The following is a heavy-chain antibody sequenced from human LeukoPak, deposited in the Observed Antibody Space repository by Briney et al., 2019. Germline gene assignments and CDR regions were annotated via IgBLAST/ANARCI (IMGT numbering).Heavy chain of an antibody. CDR1: GFTFSSYA. CDR3: ARVTGAHLDY. J-gene: IGHJ4*02. Sequence: GGSLRLSCAASGFTFSSYAMHWVRQAPGEGLEYVSAISSNGGSTYYANSVKGRFTISRDNSKNTLYLQMGSLRAEDMAVYYCARVTGAHLDYWGQGTLVTVSS. CDR2: ISSNGGST. V-gene: IGHV3-64*01. D-gene: IGHD3-10*01.